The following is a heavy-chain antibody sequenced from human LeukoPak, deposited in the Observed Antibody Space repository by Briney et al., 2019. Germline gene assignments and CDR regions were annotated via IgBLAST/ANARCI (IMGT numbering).Heavy chain of an antibody. CDR3: ARAHMVRGTPDDYYYYYMDV. J-gene: IGHJ6*03. CDR2: IYHSGST. Sequence: PSETLSLTCTVSGYSISSDYYWGWIRQPPGKGLEWIGSIYHSGSTYYKPSLKSRVTISVDTSKNQFSLRLRSVTAADTAVYYCARAHMVRGTPDDYYYYYMDVWGKGTTVTISS. V-gene: IGHV4-38-2*02. CDR1: GYSISSDYY. D-gene: IGHD3-10*01.